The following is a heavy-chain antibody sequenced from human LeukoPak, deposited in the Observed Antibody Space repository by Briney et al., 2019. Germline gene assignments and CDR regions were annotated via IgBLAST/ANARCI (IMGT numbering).Heavy chain of an antibody. D-gene: IGHD3-10*01. CDR3: ASGSGSHNYYYYGMDV. Sequence: TSETLSLTCTVSGGSISTYYGNWIRQAPGKGLEWIGYIYYSGSTNYNPSLKSRVTISVDTSKNQFSLKLSSVTAADTAVYYCASGSGSHNYYYYGMDVWGQGTTVTVSS. CDR2: IYYSGST. J-gene: IGHJ6*02. V-gene: IGHV4-59*01. CDR1: GGSISTYY.